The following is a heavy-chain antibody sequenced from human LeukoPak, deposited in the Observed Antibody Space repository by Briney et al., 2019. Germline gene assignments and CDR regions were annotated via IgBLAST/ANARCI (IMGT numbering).Heavy chain of an antibody. V-gene: IGHV3-23*01. CDR3: AKDLDSTGRFESPGNY. Sequence: GGSLRLSFSAAGFIFIDYARNWVRQAPGKGLDWVALISTMGTAHYADSVRGRFTISRDNYKNTLYLQMNTLRAEDTAIYYCAKDLDSTGRFESPGNYWGQGNLVSVFS. J-gene: IGHJ4*02. D-gene: IGHD3-22*01. CDR1: GFIFIDYA. CDR2: ISTMGTA.